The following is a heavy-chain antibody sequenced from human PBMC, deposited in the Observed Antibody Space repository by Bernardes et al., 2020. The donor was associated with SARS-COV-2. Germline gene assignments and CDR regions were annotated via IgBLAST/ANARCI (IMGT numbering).Heavy chain of an antibody. Sequence: SETLSLTCAVYGGSFSGYYWSWIRQPPGKGLEWIGEINHSGSTNYNPSLKSRVTISVDTSKNQFSLKLSSVTAADTAVYYCARGKLSIAARAGLRDWFDPWGQGTLVTVSS. CDR2: INHSGST. V-gene: IGHV4-34*01. CDR3: ARGKLSIAARAGLRDWFDP. J-gene: IGHJ5*02. D-gene: IGHD6-6*01. CDR1: GGSFSGYY.